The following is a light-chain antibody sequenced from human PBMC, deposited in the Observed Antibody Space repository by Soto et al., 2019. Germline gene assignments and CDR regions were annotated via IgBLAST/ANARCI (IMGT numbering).Light chain of an antibody. V-gene: IGKV3-11*01. CDR2: DAP. CDR1: QSVSTY. J-gene: IGKJ3*01. Sequence: EIVLTQSPATLSLSPGERATLSCRASQSVSTYLAWYQQXXXXAPRLLIHDAPNRATGIPARFSGSGSGTDFTLTISSLEPEDFAVYYCQQRSTLPYTFGPGTKVDV. CDR3: QQRSTLPYT.